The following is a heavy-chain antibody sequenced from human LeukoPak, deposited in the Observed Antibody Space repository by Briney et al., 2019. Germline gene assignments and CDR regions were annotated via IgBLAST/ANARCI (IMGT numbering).Heavy chain of an antibody. CDR1: GFDFTSYV. CDR3: ARVGVSATNTPAFDY. CDR2: ITAGSSYI. J-gene: IGHJ4*02. Sequence: GGSLRLSCEVSGFDFTSYVMTWVRQAPGKGLEWVSSITAGSSYIDYTPSVEGRFTISRDNSKNSLFLHKNSLRAEDTAVYYCARVGVSATNTPAFDYWGQGTLVTVSS. D-gene: IGHD4-11*01. V-gene: IGHV3-21*01.